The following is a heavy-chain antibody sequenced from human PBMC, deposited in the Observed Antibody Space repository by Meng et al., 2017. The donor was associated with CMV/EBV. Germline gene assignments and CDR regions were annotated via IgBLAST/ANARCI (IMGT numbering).Heavy chain of an antibody. CDR1: GGSFSGYY. CDR2: INHSGST. Sequence: SQTLSLTGAVYGGSFSGYYWSWIRQPPGKGLEWIGEINHSGSTNYNPSLKSRVTISVDTSKNQFSLKLSSVTAADTAVYYCARQDIVVVPAALPNWFDPWGQGTLVTVSS. V-gene: IGHV4-34*01. D-gene: IGHD2-2*01. J-gene: IGHJ5*02. CDR3: ARQDIVVVPAALPNWFDP.